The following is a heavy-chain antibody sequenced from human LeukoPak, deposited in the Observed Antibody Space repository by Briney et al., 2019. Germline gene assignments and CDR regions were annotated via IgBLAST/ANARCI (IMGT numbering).Heavy chain of an antibody. CDR2: VRFDGSDK. CDR3: AKSLYPDAFDI. J-gene: IGHJ3*02. CDR1: GFTFRSHD. V-gene: IGHV3-30*02. D-gene: IGHD2-8*01. Sequence: GGSLRLSCAASGFTFRSHDMHWARQAPGKGLEWVTFVRFDGSDKKYADSVKGRFTISRDNSKNTLSLQMISLRAEDTAVYYCAKSLYPDAFDIWGPGTMVTVS.